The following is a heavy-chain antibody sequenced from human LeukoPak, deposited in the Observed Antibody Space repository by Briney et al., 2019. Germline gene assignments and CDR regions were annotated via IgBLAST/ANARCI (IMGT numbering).Heavy chain of an antibody. J-gene: IGHJ4*02. V-gene: IGHV4-59*01. CDR3: ARGRTFDN. Sequence: SETLSLTCTVSGGSISSYYWSWIRQPPGKGLEWIGNIYDRGSTKYNPSLKSRVTISVDASKNQFSLRLSSVTAADTAVYYCARGRTFDNWGQGTLVTVSS. CDR1: GGSISSYY. CDR2: IYDRGST.